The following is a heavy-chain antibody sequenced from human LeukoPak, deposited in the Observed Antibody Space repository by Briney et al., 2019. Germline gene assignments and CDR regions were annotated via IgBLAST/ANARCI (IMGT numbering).Heavy chain of an antibody. J-gene: IGHJ4*02. V-gene: IGHV4-59*01. CDR3: ARGRTFDN. Sequence: SETLSLTCTVSGGSISSYYWSWIRQPPGKGLEWIGNIYDRGSTKYNPSLKSRVTISVDASKNQFSLRLSSVTAADTAVYYCARGRTFDNWGQGTLVTVSS. CDR1: GGSISSYY. CDR2: IYDRGST.